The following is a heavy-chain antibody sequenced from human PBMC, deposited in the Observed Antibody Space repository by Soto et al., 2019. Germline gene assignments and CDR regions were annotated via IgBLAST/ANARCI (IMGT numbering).Heavy chain of an antibody. CDR3: AGGPNSNSWVFS. Sequence: QLVESGGALVQPGRSLRLSCAASGFTVSDNYMSWVRQAPGKGLEWVSLIYSGGSTKSADSVKGRFTISRDSSKNTVYIQMNSLRAEDTAVYYCAGGPNSNSWVFSWGQGTLVTVSS. J-gene: IGHJ5*02. CDR2: IYSGGST. V-gene: IGHV3-66*01. D-gene: IGHD2-2*01. CDR1: GFTVSDNY.